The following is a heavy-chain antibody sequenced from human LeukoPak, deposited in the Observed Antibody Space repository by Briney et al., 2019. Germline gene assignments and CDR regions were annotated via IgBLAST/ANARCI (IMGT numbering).Heavy chain of an antibody. Sequence: GGSLRLSCAASGFTFSSYSMNWVRQAPGKGLEWVSSISSSSSYVYYADSVKGRFTISRDNAKNSLYLQMNSLRAEDTAVYYCAREHAYGDYVYGMDVWGQGTTVTVSS. CDR1: GFTFSSYS. J-gene: IGHJ6*02. CDR3: AREHAYGDYVYGMDV. V-gene: IGHV3-21*01. CDR2: ISSSSSYV. D-gene: IGHD4-17*01.